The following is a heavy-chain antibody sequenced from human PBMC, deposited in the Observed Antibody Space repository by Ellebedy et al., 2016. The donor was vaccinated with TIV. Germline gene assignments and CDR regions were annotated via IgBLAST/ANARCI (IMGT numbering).Heavy chain of an antibody. CDR2: IYYSGST. Sequence: SETLSLXXTVSGGSISSYYWSWIRQPPGKGLEWIGYIYYSGSTNYNPSLKSRVTISVDTSKNQFSLKLSSVTAADTAVYYCARHGDIVVVPAAFAFDIWGQGTMVTVSS. CDR3: ARHGDIVVVPAAFAFDI. V-gene: IGHV4-59*08. D-gene: IGHD2-2*01. J-gene: IGHJ3*02. CDR1: GGSISSYY.